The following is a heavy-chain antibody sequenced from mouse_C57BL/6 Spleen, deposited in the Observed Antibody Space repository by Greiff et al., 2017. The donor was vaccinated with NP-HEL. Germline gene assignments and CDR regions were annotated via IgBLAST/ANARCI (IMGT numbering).Heavy chain of an antibody. CDR3: ARNPFYYDDDLFAY. CDR1: GYTFTSYW. CDR2: IHPNSGST. D-gene: IGHD2-4*01. Sequence: QVQLQQPGAELVKPGASVKLSCKASGYTFTSYWMHWVKQRPGQGLEWIGMIHPNSGSTNYNEKFKSKATLTVDKSSSTAYMQLSSLTSEDSAVYYCARNPFYYDDDLFAYWGQGTLVTVSA. V-gene: IGHV1-64*01. J-gene: IGHJ3*01.